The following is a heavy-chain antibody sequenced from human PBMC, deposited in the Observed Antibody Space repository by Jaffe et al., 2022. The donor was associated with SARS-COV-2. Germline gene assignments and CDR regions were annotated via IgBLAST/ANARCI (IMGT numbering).Heavy chain of an antibody. D-gene: IGHD2-21*02. CDR2: IYTSGST. CDR1: DGSISSNNYY. J-gene: IGHJ6*02. V-gene: IGHV4-61*02. CDR3: ARGDSTFYGMDV. Sequence: QVQLQESGPGLVKPSQTLSLTCTVSDGSISSNNYYWNWIRQPAGKGLEWIGRIYTSGSTNYNPSLKSRVIISMDTSKNQFSLKLSSVTAADTAVYFCARGDSTFYGMDVWGQGTTITVSS.